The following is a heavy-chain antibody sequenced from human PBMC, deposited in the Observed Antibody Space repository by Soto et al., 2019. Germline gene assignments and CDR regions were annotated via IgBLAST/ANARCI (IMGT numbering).Heavy chain of an antibody. CDR1: GGTFSSYA. CDR2: IIPIFGTA. J-gene: IGHJ6*02. CDR3: ARRSYGSSGYYYYYGMDV. D-gene: IGHD1-26*01. Sequence: GASVKVSCKASGGTFSSYAISWVRQAPGQGLEWMGGIIPIFGTANYAQKFQGRVTITADESTSTAYMELSSLRSEDTAVYYCARRSYGSSGYYYYYGMDVWGQGTTVTVSS. V-gene: IGHV1-69*13.